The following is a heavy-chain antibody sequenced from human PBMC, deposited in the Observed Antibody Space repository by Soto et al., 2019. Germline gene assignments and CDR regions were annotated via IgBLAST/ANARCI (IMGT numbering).Heavy chain of an antibody. V-gene: IGHV1-69*01. CDR2: IIPIFGTA. D-gene: IGHD1-26*01. CDR1: GGTFSSYS. J-gene: IGHJ4*02. CDR3: ARDGGRHSGGIDY. Sequence: QVQLVQSGAEVKKPGSSVKVSCRASGGTFSSYSITWGRQAPGQGLEWMGEIIPIFGTANYAQKFQGRVTITADESTSTAYMELSSLRSEDTAVYYCARDGGRHSGGIDYWGQGTLVTVSS.